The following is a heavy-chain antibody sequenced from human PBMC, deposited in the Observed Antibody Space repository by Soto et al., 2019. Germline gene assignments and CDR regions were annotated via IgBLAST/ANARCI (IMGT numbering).Heavy chain of an antibody. CDR3: ARGTSGNPYFDN. V-gene: IGHV4-59*01. CDR1: GGSINYYY. D-gene: IGHD5-12*01. Sequence: SETLSLTCTISGGSINYYYWNWIRQPPGKGLEWIGYIYYTGRTNYNPSLKSRVTISIDTSKSQFSLKLSSVTAADTAVYFCARGTSGNPYFDNWGQGTLVTVS. J-gene: IGHJ4*01. CDR2: IYYTGRT.